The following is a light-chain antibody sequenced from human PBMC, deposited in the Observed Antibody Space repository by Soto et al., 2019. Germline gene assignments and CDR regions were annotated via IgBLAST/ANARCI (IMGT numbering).Light chain of an antibody. V-gene: IGKV3D-15*01. J-gene: IGKJ4*01. CDR2: GAS. Sequence: IVLTQCPCTLSMSPGERGALSCRASQIVSSNYVAWYQQKPGQAPRLLISGASNRATGTPDRFRGSGSGTEFTLTISSLHSEDFAVYYCQQYNNWPLTFGGGTKVDIK. CDR1: QIVSSN. CDR3: QQYNNWPLT.